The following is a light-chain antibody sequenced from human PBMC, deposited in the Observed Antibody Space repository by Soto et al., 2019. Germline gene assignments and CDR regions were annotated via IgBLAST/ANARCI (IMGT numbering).Light chain of an antibody. Sequence: DIQMTQSPSILSASVGDRVTITCRASQSISSWLAWYQQKPGKAPNLLIHKASHLESGVPSRFSGSGSGTGFTLTSSSLQPGVFATYYYQHYNTYPWTFGQGTKVEIK. CDR1: QSISSW. J-gene: IGKJ1*01. V-gene: IGKV1-5*03. CDR2: KAS. CDR3: QHYNTYPWT.